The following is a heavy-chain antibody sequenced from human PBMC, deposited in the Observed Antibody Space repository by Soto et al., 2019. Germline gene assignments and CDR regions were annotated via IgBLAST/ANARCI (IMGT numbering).Heavy chain of an antibody. CDR1: GYTFTSYG. CDR3: ARTESPYYDSSGYYPHWFDP. D-gene: IGHD3-22*01. Sequence: QVQLVQSGAEVKKPGASVKVSCKASGYTFTSYGISWVRQAPGQGLEWMGWISAYNGNTNYAQKLQGRVTMTTDTSTSTAYMELRSLRSDDTAVYYCARTESPYYDSSGYYPHWFDPWGQGTLVTVSS. J-gene: IGHJ5*02. CDR2: ISAYNGNT. V-gene: IGHV1-18*01.